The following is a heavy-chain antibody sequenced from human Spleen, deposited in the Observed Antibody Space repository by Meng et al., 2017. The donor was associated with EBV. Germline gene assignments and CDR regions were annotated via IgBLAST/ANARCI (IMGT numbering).Heavy chain of an antibody. V-gene: IGHV4-34*01. CDR3: SRSLGAAGPDY. D-gene: IGHD6-13*01. CDR2: INHRGSA. J-gene: IGHJ4*02. CDR1: GGSFTTYY. Sequence: QVQLQPWGAGLLKPSETLSLTCAVDGGSFTTYYWTWIRQPPGKGLEWIGEINHRGSAHYNPSLKSRLTISVDTSKKQFSLKLSSVTAADTAVYYCSRSLGAAGPDYWGQGTLVTVSS.